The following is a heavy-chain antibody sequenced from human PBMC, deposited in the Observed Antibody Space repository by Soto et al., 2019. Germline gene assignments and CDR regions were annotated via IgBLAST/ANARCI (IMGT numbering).Heavy chain of an antibody. CDR3: ARLKRSGLPGRKYYFDY. V-gene: IGHV4-59*01. CDR1: GGSIGTYY. CDR2: VYFDGTS. D-gene: IGHD6-25*01. J-gene: IGHJ4*01. Sequence: SETLSLTCTVSGGSIGTYYWSWIRQPPGKELEFIGYVYFDGTSNYSPSLRSRVTMSVDMPKNQFSLRLTSVIAADTAVYYCARLKRSGLPGRKYYFDYWGQGTLVTVSS.